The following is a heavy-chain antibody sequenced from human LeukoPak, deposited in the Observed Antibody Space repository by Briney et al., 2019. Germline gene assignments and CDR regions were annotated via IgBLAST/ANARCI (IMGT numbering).Heavy chain of an antibody. Sequence: SCKASGYTFTSYGISWDRQAPGKGLEWVSAISGSGGSTYYADSVKGRFTISRDNSKNTLYLQMNSLRAEDTAVYYCAKGHQVVDYWGQGTLVTVSS. J-gene: IGHJ4*02. CDR3: AKGHQVVDY. CDR2: ISGSGGST. CDR1: GYTFTSYG. D-gene: IGHD2-2*01. V-gene: IGHV3-23*01.